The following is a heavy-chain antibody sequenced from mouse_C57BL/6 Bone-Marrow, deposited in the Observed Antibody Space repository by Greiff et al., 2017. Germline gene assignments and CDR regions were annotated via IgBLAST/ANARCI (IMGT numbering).Heavy chain of an antibody. D-gene: IGHD2-3*01. CDR2: IHPNSGST. CDR1: GYTFTSYW. J-gene: IGHJ4*01. V-gene: IGHV1-64*01. Sequence: QVQLQQPGAELVKPGASVKLSCKASGYTFTSYWMHWVKQRPGQGLEWIGMIHPNSGSTNYNEKFKSKATLTVDKSSSTAYMRRSSLTSEDSAVXYCARDGYYGGAMDYWGQGTSVTVSS. CDR3: ARDGYYGGAMDY.